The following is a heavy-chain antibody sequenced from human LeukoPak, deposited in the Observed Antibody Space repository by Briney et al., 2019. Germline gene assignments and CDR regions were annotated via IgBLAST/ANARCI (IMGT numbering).Heavy chain of an antibody. CDR1: GYTFTRYY. CDR2: INPNSGGT. CDR3: ARSAFLAAAGKGAPDY. D-gene: IGHD6-13*01. V-gene: IGHV1-2*06. Sequence: GASVKVSCKASGYTFTRYYMHWVRQAPGQGLEWMGRINPNSGGTNYAQKFQGRVTMTRDTSISTAYMELSRLRSDDTAVYYCARSAFLAAAGKGAPDYWGQGTLVTVSS. J-gene: IGHJ4*02.